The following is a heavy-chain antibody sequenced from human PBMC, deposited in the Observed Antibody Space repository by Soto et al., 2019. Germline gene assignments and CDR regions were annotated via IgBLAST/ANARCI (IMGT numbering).Heavy chain of an antibody. D-gene: IGHD3-16*01. CDR2: IQDGGSI. CDR1: GFTGSNNY. Sequence: EVLLEESGGGFVQPGGSLRLSCAASGFTGSNNYMTWDLPAPGTGLEWVAVIQDGGSISYADSVSDRVTISRDNSKNTVFLEPNKLSPDHTAVYFCALGQGLISNALGHWGQGTLVTVSS. V-gene: IGHV3-66*01. CDR3: ALGQGLISNALGH. J-gene: IGHJ4*02.